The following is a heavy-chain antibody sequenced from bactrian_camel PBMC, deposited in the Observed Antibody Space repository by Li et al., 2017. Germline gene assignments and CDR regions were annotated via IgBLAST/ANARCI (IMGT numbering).Heavy chain of an antibody. Sequence: QVQLVESGGGSVQTGGSLRLTCAFSVNTRNTHCMAWFRQAPGKEREGVAFVDGTGNTAVADSVKGRFTISRDGAKNIIALQMHSLKPEDTATYYCAADLVTDEPSLVEREYHYWGQGTQVTVS. CDR1: VNTRNTHC. D-gene: IGHD1*01. CDR2: VDGTGNT. V-gene: IGHV3S53*01. CDR3: AADLVTDEPSLVEREYHY. J-gene: IGHJ4*01.